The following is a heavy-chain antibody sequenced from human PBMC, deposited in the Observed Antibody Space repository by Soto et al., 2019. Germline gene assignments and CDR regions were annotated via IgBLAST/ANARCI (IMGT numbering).Heavy chain of an antibody. J-gene: IGHJ4*02. D-gene: IGHD6-19*01. CDR3: AKQSTITSRGSFDY. V-gene: IGHV3-23*01. CDR1: GFTFNNYA. CDR2: ITGGGSTT. Sequence: EVQLLESGGGLVQPGGSLRLSCAASGFTFNNYAMNWVRQAPGKGLEWVSGITGGGSTTFYADSVKGRFTISRYNSDDTLYLRVNGLRAADTVLYYCAKQSTITSRGSFDYWGWGTLVTVSS.